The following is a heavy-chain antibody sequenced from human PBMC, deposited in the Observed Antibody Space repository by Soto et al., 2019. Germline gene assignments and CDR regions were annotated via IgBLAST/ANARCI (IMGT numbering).Heavy chain of an antibody. CDR2: IYYSGST. CDR3: ATVDGLGVVTPFMDY. V-gene: IGHV4-39*01. D-gene: IGHD3-3*01. Sequence: QLQLQESGPGLVKPSETLSLICTVSGGSISSSRYRWGWVRQPPGKGLEWIGTIYYSGSTHYNPSCKSRVTISVDTSKSQFSLRLNSVTAADTAVYYCATVDGLGVVTPFMDYWGQGTLVTVSS. J-gene: IGHJ4*02. CDR1: GGSISSSRYR.